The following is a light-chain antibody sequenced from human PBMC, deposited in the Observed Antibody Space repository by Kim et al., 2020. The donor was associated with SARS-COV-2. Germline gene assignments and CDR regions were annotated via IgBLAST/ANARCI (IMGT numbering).Light chain of an antibody. CDR2: AAS. CDR1: QGISSY. V-gene: IGKV1-8*01. CDR3: QQYYSYLYT. Sequence: AIRMTQSPSSFSASTGDRVTITCRASQGISSYLAWYQQKPGKAPKLLIYAASTLQSGVPSRFSGSGSGTDFTLTISCLQSEDFATYYCQQYYSYLYTFGQGTSWRSN. J-gene: IGKJ2*01.